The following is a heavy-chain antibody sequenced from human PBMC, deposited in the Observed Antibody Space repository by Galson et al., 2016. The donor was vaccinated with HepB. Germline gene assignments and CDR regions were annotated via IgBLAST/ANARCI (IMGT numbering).Heavy chain of an antibody. CDR3: ARDRVRFLDWLMEGSASDM. D-gene: IGHD3/OR15-3a*01. V-gene: IGHV3-30*03. J-gene: IGHJ3*02. Sequence: LRLSCAGAGFTFSSHGIHWVRQAPGKGLEWVALISYHGNNKFYADSVKGRFTISRDNSKKTVYLQMDNVRPEDTAKFYCARDRVRFLDWLMEGSASDMWGQGTMVTVSS. CDR2: ISYHGNNK. CDR1: GFTFSSHG.